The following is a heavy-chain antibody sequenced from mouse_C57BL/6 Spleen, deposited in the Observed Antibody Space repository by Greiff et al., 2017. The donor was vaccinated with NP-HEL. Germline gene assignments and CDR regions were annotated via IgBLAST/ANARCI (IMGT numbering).Heavy chain of an antibody. Sequence: QVQLQQPGTELVKPGASVKLSCKASGYTFTSYWMHWVKQRPGQGLEWIGNINPSNGGTNYNEKFKSKATLTVDKSSSTASMQLSSLTSEDSAVYYCARGDWDMYYFDYWGQGTTLTVSS. V-gene: IGHV1-53*01. CDR3: ARGDWDMYYFDY. CDR2: INPSNGGT. CDR1: GYTFTSYW. J-gene: IGHJ2*01. D-gene: IGHD4-1*01.